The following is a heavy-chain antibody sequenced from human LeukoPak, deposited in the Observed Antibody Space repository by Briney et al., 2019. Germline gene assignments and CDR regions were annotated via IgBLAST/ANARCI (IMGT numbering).Heavy chain of an antibody. J-gene: IGHJ4*02. Sequence: SETLSLTCTVSDGSINSYYWNWIRQPAGRGLEWIGRIYTSGSTNYNPSLRSRVTMSLDASKNQFSLNLSSVTAADTAVYYCARVNGGNFDYWGQGTLVTVPS. D-gene: IGHD2-15*01. CDR2: IYTSGST. CDR1: DGSINSYY. CDR3: ARVNGGNFDY. V-gene: IGHV4-4*07.